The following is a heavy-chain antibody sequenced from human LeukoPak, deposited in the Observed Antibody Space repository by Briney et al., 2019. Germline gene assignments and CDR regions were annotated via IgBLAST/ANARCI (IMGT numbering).Heavy chain of an antibody. CDR3: ARDNYGSGNSFDY. J-gene: IGHJ4*02. D-gene: IGHD3-10*01. CDR1: GGSISSYY. Sequence: SETLSLTCTVSGGSISSYYWSWIRQPPGKGLEWIGYIYYSGSTNYNPSLKSRVTISVDTSKNQFSLKLSSVTAADTAVYYCARDNYGSGNSFDYWGQGTLVTVSS. V-gene: IGHV4-59*01. CDR2: IYYSGST.